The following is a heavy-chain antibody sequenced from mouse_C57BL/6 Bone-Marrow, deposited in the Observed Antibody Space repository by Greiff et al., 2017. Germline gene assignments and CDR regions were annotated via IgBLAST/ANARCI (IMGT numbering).Heavy chain of an antibody. CDR1: GYTFTSYW. V-gene: IGHV1-72*01. J-gene: IGHJ4*01. Sequence: QVQLQQPGAELVKPGASVKLSCKASGYTFTSYWMHWVKQRPGRGLEWIGGIDPNSGGTKYNEKFKGKATLTVDKPSSTAYMQLSSLTSEDSAVYYSARPYDDGSSGAYWGQGTSVTVSA. D-gene: IGHD1-1*01. CDR3: ARPYDDGSSGAY. CDR2: IDPNSGGT.